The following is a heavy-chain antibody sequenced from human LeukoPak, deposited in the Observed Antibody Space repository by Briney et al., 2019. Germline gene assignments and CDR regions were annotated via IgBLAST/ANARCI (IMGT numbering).Heavy chain of an antibody. J-gene: IGHJ3*02. CDR3: ARDRVATIGAIDAFDI. D-gene: IGHD5-12*01. CDR2: ISSSSSYI. V-gene: IGHV3-21*01. Sequence: PGGSLRLSCAASGFTFSSYSMNWVRQAPGKGLEWVSSISSSSSYIYYADSVKGRFTISRDNAKNSLYLQMNSLRAEDTAVYYCARDRVATIGAIDAFDIWGQGTMVTVSS. CDR1: GFTFSSYS.